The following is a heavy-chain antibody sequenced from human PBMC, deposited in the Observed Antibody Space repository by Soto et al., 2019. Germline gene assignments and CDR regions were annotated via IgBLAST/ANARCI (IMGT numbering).Heavy chain of an antibody. CDR1: GYAFSIYG. CDR3: ARQYYYDSSGRGHWFDP. Sequence: SVNVSWKAAGYAFSIYGISWGRQAPGQGLEWMGWISAYNGNTNYAQKLQGRVTMTTDTSTSTAYMELRSLRSDDTAVYYCARQYYYDSSGRGHWFDPWGQGTLVTVSS. J-gene: IGHJ5*02. V-gene: IGHV1-18*01. D-gene: IGHD3-22*01. CDR2: ISAYNGNT.